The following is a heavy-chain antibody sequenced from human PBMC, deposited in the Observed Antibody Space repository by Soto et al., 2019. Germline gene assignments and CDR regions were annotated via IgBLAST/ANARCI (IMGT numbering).Heavy chain of an antibody. CDR2: IWYDGSNK. D-gene: IGHD4-17*01. Sequence: QVQLVESGGGVVQPGRSLRLSCAASGFTFSSYGMHWVRQAPGKGLEWVAVIWYDGSNKYYADSVKGRFTISRDNSKNTLYLQMNSLRAEDTAVYYCARELLRWSFDYWGQGTLVTVSS. CDR3: ARELLRWSFDY. V-gene: IGHV3-33*01. J-gene: IGHJ4*02. CDR1: GFTFSSYG.